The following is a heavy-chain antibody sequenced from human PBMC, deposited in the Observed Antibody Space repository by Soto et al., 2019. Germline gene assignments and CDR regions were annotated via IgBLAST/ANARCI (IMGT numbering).Heavy chain of an antibody. Sequence: PSQTLSLTCAISGDSVSSNSAAWNWIRQSPSRGLEWLGRTYYRSKWYNDYAVSVKSRITINPDTSKNQFSLQLNSVTPDDTAVYYCARSPKVNVVVSRQWNYYHHYHLAVWGKGTTVTVSS. V-gene: IGHV6-1*01. CDR2: TYYRSKWYN. J-gene: IGHJ6*03. D-gene: IGHD2-2*01. CDR1: GDSVSSNSAA. CDR3: ARSPKVNVVVSRQWNYYHHYHLAV.